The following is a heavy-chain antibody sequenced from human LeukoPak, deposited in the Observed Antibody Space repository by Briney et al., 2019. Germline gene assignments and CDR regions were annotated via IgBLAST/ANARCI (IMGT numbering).Heavy chain of an antibody. D-gene: IGHD3-10*01. CDR1: GGSISSGGYY. CDR3: ARDNYDSGSYYFDY. Sequence: PSQTLSLTCTVSGGSISSGGYYWSWIRQHPGKGLEWIGYIYYSGSTYYNPSLKSRVTIPVDTSKNQFSLKLSSVTAADTAVYYCARDNYDSGSYYFDYWGQGTLVTVSS. CDR2: IYYSGST. V-gene: IGHV4-31*03. J-gene: IGHJ4*02.